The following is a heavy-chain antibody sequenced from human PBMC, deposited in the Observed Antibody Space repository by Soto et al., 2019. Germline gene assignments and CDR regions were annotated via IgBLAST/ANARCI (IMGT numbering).Heavy chain of an antibody. Sequence: QVQLVQSGAEVKKPGASVKVSCKASGYTFTSYGISWVRQAPGQGLEWMGWISADNGNTNYAQKLQGRVTMTTDTSTITADMELRSLRSDDTAVYYWARDRGSYALDYWGQGTLVTVSS. CDR1: GYTFTSYG. V-gene: IGHV1-18*01. J-gene: IGHJ4*02. D-gene: IGHD1-26*01. CDR3: ARDRGSYALDY. CDR2: ISADNGNT.